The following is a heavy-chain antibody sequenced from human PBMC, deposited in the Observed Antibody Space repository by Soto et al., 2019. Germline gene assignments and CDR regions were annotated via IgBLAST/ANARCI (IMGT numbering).Heavy chain of an antibody. Sequence: XETLSLTCTVAGYSISKYYWSWIRQPAGKGLEWIGRIYTSGSTNYNPSLKSRVNMSIDTSNNHFSLNLKSVTAADAAVYYCARTVGAAYYFDFWGQGTLVTVSS. CDR3: ARTVGAAYYFDF. V-gene: IGHV4-4*07. CDR2: IYTSGST. CDR1: GYSISKYY. J-gene: IGHJ4*02. D-gene: IGHD1-26*01.